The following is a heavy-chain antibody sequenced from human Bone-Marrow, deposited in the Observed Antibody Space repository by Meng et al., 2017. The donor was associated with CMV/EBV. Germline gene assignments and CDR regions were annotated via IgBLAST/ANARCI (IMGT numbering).Heavy chain of an antibody. Sequence: ASVKVSCKASGYTFTAYYMHWVRQDPGQGLEWMGWINPKNGVTNYAQKFQDRVTMTRDTSISTAYMEVSRLRSDDTAAYYCTSDGGWYFDYWGQGTLVTVSS. CDR2: INPKNGVT. V-gene: IGHV1-2*02. D-gene: IGHD6-19*01. CDR1: GYTFTAYY. J-gene: IGHJ4*02. CDR3: TSDGGWYFDY.